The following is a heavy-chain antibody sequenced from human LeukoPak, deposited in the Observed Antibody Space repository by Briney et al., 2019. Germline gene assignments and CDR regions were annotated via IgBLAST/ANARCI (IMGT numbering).Heavy chain of an antibody. D-gene: IGHD3-9*01. CDR1: GFTFSSYA. J-gene: IGHJ4*02. CDR2: ISGSGGST. CDR3: AKSLLRYFDWLQDFDY. V-gene: IGHV3-23*01. Sequence: PGGSLRLSCAASGFTFSSYAMSWVRQAPGKGLEWVSAISGSGGSTYYADSVKGRFTISRDNSKNTLYLQMNSLRAEDTAVYYCAKSLLRYFDWLQDFDYWGQGTLVTVSS.